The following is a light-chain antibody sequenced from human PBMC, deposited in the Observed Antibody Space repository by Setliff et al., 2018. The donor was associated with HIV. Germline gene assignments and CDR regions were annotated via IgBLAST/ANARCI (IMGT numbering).Light chain of an antibody. V-gene: IGLV2-18*02. J-gene: IGLJ1*01. CDR3: SSSTDRNTFV. CDR2: EVN. CDR1: SSDVGSCDC. Sequence: QSALTQPPSVSGSPGQSVTISCTGTSSDVGSCDCVSWYQQFPGTAPKLLLYEVNYRPSGVPARFSGSKSGITASLTISGLQPEDEADYYCSSSTDRNTFVFGTGTKGTVL.